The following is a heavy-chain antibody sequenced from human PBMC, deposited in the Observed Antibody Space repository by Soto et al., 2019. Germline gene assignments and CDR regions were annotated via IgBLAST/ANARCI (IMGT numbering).Heavy chain of an antibody. CDR3: ARDRCSSTSCYAGFPRYYYYMDV. D-gene: IGHD2-2*01. V-gene: IGHV4-31*03. J-gene: IGHJ6*03. Sequence: SETLSLTCPVSGGSISSGGYYWSWIRQHPGKGLEWIGYIYYSGSTYYNPSLKSRVTISVDTSKNQFSLKLSSVTAADTAVYYCARDRCSSTSCYAGFPRYYYYMDVWGKGTTVTVSS. CDR1: GGSISSGGYY. CDR2: IYYSGST.